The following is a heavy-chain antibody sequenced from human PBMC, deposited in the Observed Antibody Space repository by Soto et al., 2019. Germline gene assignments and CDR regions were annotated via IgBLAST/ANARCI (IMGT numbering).Heavy chain of an antibody. V-gene: IGHV4-39*01. Sequence: SETLSLTCTVSGGSISSSSYYLGWIHQPPGKGLEWIGSIYYSGSTYYNPSLKSRVTISVDTSKNQFSLKLSSVTAADTAVYYCARPSRGSDYFDYWGQGTLVTVSS. CDR3: ARPSRGSDYFDY. J-gene: IGHJ4*02. D-gene: IGHD3-10*01. CDR2: IYYSGST. CDR1: GGSISSSSYY.